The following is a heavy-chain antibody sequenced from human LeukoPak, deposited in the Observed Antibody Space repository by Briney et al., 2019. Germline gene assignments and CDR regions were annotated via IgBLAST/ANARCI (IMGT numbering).Heavy chain of an antibody. Sequence: PGGSLRLSCAASGFTFSSYSMNWVRQAPGKGLEWVSSISSSGSYMYHADSVKGRFTISRDNAKNSLYLQMNSLRAEDTAVYYCATTQPDYYDSSEDYWGQGTLVTVSS. CDR1: GFTFSSYS. CDR3: ATTQPDYYDSSEDY. CDR2: ISSSGSYM. V-gene: IGHV3-21*01. J-gene: IGHJ4*02. D-gene: IGHD3-22*01.